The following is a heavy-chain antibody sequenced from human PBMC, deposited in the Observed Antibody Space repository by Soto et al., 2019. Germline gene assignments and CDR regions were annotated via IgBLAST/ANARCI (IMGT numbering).Heavy chain of an antibody. CDR1: GFSLTTRGVG. J-gene: IGHJ5*02. CDR2: IYWDDDK. V-gene: IGHV2-5*02. CDR3: AHIPNYYQYDWFDP. Sequence: QITLKESGPTLVKPTQTLTLTCTFSGFSLTTRGVGVGWIRQPPGKALECLALIYWDDDKRYSPSLQSRLSTTKXTXTTQVVLTMTNVDPVDTATYYCAHIPNYYQYDWFDPWGQGTLVSVSS. D-gene: IGHD3-16*01.